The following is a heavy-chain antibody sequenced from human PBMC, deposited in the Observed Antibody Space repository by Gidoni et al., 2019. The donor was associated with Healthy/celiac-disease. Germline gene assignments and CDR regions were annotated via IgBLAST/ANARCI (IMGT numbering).Heavy chain of an antibody. CDR2: ISVRGGST. D-gene: IGHD3-3*01. CDR1: GFPFSSYA. Sequence: EVQLLEPGGGLVQPGGSLRPSCAASGFPFSSYAMGWVRQAPGKGLEWVSGISVRGGSTRYADSVKGRFTISRDNSKNTLYLQMNSLRADDTAVYYCAKAVLRFLEWPFDPWGQGVLVTVSS. J-gene: IGHJ5*02. V-gene: IGHV3-23*01. CDR3: AKAVLRFLEWPFDP.